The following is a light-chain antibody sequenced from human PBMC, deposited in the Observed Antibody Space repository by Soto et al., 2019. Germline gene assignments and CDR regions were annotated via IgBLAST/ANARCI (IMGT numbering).Light chain of an antibody. CDR3: SSYISSITLDWV. CDR2: DVS. CDR1: NSDVGGYNY. J-gene: IGLJ3*02. V-gene: IGLV2-14*03. Sequence: QSALTQPVSVSGSPGQSITISCTGINSDVGGYNYVSWYQQHPGKAPKLMIYDVSNRPSGISNRFSGSKSGNTASLTISGLQAEDEADYYCSSYISSITLDWVFGGGTKVTVL.